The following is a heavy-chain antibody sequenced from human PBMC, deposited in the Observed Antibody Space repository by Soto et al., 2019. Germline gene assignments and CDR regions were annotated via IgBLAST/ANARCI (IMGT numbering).Heavy chain of an antibody. CDR1: GGSISSGVYS. CDR3: ARSMVYAPSPFDY. Sequence: QVQLQESSPGLVKPSQTLSLTCAVSGGSISSGVYSWGWIRQPPGKGLEWIGYMYHSGSFLYNPSLMSRLTISVDTSKNQFSLKLSSVTAADTAVYYCARSMVYAPSPFDYWGQGTLVTVSS. D-gene: IGHD2-8*01. J-gene: IGHJ4*02. V-gene: IGHV4-30-2*01. CDR2: MYHSGSF.